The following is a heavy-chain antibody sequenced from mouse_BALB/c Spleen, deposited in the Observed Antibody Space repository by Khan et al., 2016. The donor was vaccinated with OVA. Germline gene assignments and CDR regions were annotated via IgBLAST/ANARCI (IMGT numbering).Heavy chain of an antibody. CDR3: ARSGYGSFGF. J-gene: IGHJ3*01. CDR2: IYPNSGDT. Sequence: EVQLQESGPELVKPGASVKISCKASGYTFTDFNLDWVKQSHGKRLEWIGHIYPNSGDTGYNQKFKTKATLTVDTSSSTAYIELCSLTTEDSAVYYCARSGYGSFGFWGQGTLVTVSA. CDR1: GYTFTDFN. V-gene: IGHV1S29*02. D-gene: IGHD1-1*01.